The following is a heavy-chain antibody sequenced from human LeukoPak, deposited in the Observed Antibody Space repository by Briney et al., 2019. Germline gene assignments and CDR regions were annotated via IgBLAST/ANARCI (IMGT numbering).Heavy chain of an antibody. CDR1: GFTFSSYA. Sequence: PGGSLRLSCAASGFTFSSYAMNWVRQAAGKGLEWVSTISGSGGSTKYADSVKGRFTISRDNSKNTLYLQMNSLRADDTALYYCAKSLPATGTDYWGQGTLVTVSS. D-gene: IGHD6-13*01. J-gene: IGHJ4*02. CDR3: AKSLPATGTDY. CDR2: ISGSGGST. V-gene: IGHV3-23*01.